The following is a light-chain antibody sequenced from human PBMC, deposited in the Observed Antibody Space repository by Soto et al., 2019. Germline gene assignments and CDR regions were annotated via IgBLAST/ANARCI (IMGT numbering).Light chain of an antibody. CDR1: SSNIGSST. J-gene: IGLJ1*01. V-gene: IGLV1-44*01. CDR3: AAWDASLNGPV. Sequence: QSVLTQPPSASGTPGQRVTISCSGGSSNIGSSTVNWYQQLPGTAPKLLIYSNNQRPSGVPDRFSGSKSGTSASLAISGLQSEDEADYYCAAWDASLNGPVFGTGTKLTVL. CDR2: SNN.